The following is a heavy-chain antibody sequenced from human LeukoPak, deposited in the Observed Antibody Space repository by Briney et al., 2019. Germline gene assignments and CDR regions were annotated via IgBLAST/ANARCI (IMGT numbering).Heavy chain of an antibody. J-gene: IGHJ4*02. D-gene: IGHD6-13*01. CDR1: GGTFSNYA. V-gene: IGHV1-69*06. CDR3: ARSSIIAAAGPYYFDY. CDR2: IIPIFGTA. Sequence: GASVKVSCKASGGTFSNYAISWVRQAPGQGLEWMGGIIPIFGTANYAQKFRGRVTITADKSTRTAYMELSSLRSEDTAVYYCARSSIIAAAGPYYFDYWGQGTLVTVSS.